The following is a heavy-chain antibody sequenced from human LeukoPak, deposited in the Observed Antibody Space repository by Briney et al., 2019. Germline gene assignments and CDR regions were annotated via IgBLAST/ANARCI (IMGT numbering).Heavy chain of an antibody. CDR1: GFTFSSYG. J-gene: IGHJ1*01. Sequence: GRSLRLSCAASGFTFSSYGMHWVRQAPGKGLEWVAVISYDGGNKYYADSVKGRFTISRDNAKNSLYLQMNSLRAEDTAIYYCAKDPPSFRHWGQGTLVTVSS. CDR3: AKDPPSFRH. CDR2: ISYDGGNK. V-gene: IGHV3-30*18.